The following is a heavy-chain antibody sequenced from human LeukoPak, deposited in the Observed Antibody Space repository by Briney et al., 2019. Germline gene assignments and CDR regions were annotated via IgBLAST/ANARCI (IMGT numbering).Heavy chain of an antibody. D-gene: IGHD6-6*01. CDR3: ARVYSSSSGKNAFDI. J-gene: IGHJ3*02. V-gene: IGHV3-7*03. CDR2: IKQDGSEK. Sequence: GGSLRLSCAASGFTFTNYWMSRVRQAPGKGLEWVANIKQDGSEKDYVDSVRGRFTISRDNAKNSLFLQVNSLRAEDTAVYYCARVYSSSSGKNAFDIWGQGTMVTVSS. CDR1: GFTFTNYW.